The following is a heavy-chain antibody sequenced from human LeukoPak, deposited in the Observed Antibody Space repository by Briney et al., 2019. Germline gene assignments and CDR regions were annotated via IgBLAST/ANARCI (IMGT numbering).Heavy chain of an antibody. Sequence: GASVKVSCKASGYTFTGYYMHWVRQAPGQGLEWMGWINPNSGGTNYAQKFQGRVTMTRDTSISTAYMELSRLRSDDTAVYYCARVRWPTTIAAAGITFDYWGQGTLVTVSS. CDR1: GYTFTGYY. J-gene: IGHJ4*02. D-gene: IGHD6-13*01. V-gene: IGHV1-2*02. CDR3: ARVRWPTTIAAAGITFDY. CDR2: INPNSGGT.